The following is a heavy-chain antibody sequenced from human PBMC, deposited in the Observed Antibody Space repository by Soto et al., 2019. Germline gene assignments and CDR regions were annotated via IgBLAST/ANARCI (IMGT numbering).Heavy chain of an antibody. D-gene: IGHD3-10*01. J-gene: IGHJ4*02. Sequence: SETLSLTCAVYGGSFSGYYWSWIRQPPGKGLEWIGEINHSGSTNYNPSLKSRVTISVDTSKNQFSLKLSSVTAADTAVYYCARGSGSGSSWGQGTLVTVSS. V-gene: IGHV4-34*01. CDR3: ARGSGSGSS. CDR1: GGSFSGYY. CDR2: INHSGST.